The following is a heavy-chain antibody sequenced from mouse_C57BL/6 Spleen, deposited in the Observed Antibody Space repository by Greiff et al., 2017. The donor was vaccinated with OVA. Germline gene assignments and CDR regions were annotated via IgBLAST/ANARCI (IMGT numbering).Heavy chain of an antibody. CDR3: SRREDYYGSSWD. J-gene: IGHJ2*01. CDR1: GYTFTSYG. D-gene: IGHD1-1*01. Sequence: QVQLQQSGAELARPGASVKLSCKASGYTFTSYGISWVKQRTGQGLEWIGEIYPRSGNTYYNEKFKCNATLTTDKSSNTAYMYLRSLTSEDSAVYFCSRREDYYGSSWDWGQGTTLTVSS. V-gene: IGHV1-81*01. CDR2: IYPRSGNT.